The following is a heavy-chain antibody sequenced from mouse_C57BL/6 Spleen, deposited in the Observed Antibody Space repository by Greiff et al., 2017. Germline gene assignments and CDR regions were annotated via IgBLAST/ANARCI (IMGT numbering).Heavy chain of an antibody. CDR3: ARNYYGSHYYAMDY. V-gene: IGHV2-2*01. CDR2: IWSGGST. CDR1: GFSLTSYG. D-gene: IGHD1-1*01. Sequence: VQRVESGPGLVQPSPCLSITCTVSGFSLTSYGVHWVRQSPGKGLEWLGVIWSGGSTDYYVAFITRLGISKDNSKSQVFFKMNSLQADDTAIYCCARNYYGSHYYAMDYWGHRTSVTVSS. J-gene: IGHJ4*01.